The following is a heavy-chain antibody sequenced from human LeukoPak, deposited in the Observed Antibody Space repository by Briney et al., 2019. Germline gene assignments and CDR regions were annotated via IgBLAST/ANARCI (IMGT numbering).Heavy chain of an antibody. CDR3: ATTGYSSGWWGAYFDY. CDR2: FDPEDGET. Sequence: GASVKVSCKVSGYTLTELSMHLVRQAPGKGLEWMGGFDPEDGETIYAQKFQGRVTMTEDTSTDTAYMELSSLRSEDTAVYYCATTGYSSGWWGAYFDYWGQGTLVTVSS. V-gene: IGHV1-24*01. CDR1: GYTLTELS. D-gene: IGHD6-19*01. J-gene: IGHJ4*02.